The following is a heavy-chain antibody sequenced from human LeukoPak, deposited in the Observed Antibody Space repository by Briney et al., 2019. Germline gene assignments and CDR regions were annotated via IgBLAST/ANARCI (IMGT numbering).Heavy chain of an antibody. J-gene: IGHJ5*02. CDR2: ITSSGRST. D-gene: IGHD3-22*01. Sequence: GGSLRLSCAASGFTVSDYHMSWIRQAPGRGLEWISYITSSGRSTNHADSVKGRFAISRDNAKNSLYLQMNSLRAEDTAVYYCAQECVDSSGYYYVPNWFDPWGQGTLVTVSS. CDR1: GFTVSDYH. CDR3: AQECVDSSGYYYVPNWFDP. V-gene: IGHV3-11*04.